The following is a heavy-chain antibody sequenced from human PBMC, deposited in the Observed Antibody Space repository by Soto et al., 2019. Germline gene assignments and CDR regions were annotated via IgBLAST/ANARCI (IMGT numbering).Heavy chain of an antibody. Sequence: RSLTCAVSGSSITITYYWGWVRQPPGKGLEWIGSIHHSGSVFESGSTHYNPSSKSRVTISADTSKNQFSLKLTSVTAADTAVYFCARNSSSSYFDYWGQGTLVTVSS. J-gene: IGHJ4*02. CDR1: GSSITITYY. V-gene: IGHV4-38-2*01. D-gene: IGHD6-13*01. CDR2: IHHSGSVFESGST. CDR3: ARNSSSSYFDY.